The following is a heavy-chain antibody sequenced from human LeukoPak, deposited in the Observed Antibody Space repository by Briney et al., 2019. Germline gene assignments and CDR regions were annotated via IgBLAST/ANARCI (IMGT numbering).Heavy chain of an antibody. CDR3: VRERSVLVRPQRFCYYMDV. V-gene: IGHV4-39*07. J-gene: IGHJ6*03. Sequence: PSETLSLTCTVSGPSMKSGDFCWGWIRQPPGKGLVWIGTIYSSGSTYYDPSLKGRVTILMDTSKNQFSLKLTSMTAADTAVYYCVRERSVLVRPQRFCYYMDVWGEGAAVTVSS. CDR1: GPSMKSGDFC. D-gene: IGHD3-10*01. CDR2: IYSSGST.